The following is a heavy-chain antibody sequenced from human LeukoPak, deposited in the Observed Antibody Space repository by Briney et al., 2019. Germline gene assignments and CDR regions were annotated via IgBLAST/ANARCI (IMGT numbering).Heavy chain of an antibody. D-gene: IGHD3-9*01. Sequence: GGPQRLSCAVWGFTFRRYGKHGVPHATEKGAERVALISYDGGNKYYLDSVKGRFTVSRDNSMNTLYLQLNSLRPEDTAVYYCAKDRSTYNVLTGYQDYWGQGTLVTVSS. CDR1: GFTFRRYG. CDR2: ISYDGGNK. CDR3: AKDRSTYNVLTGYQDY. J-gene: IGHJ4*02. V-gene: IGHV3-30*18.